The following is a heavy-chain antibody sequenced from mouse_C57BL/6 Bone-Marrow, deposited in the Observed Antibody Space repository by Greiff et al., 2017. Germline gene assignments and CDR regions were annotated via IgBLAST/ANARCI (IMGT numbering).Heavy chain of an antibody. CDR2: IDPSDSYT. J-gene: IGHJ2*01. D-gene: IGHD3-3*01. CDR1: GYTFTSYW. CDR3: AREGFYYFDY. V-gene: IGHV1-69*01. Sequence: QVQLQQPGAELVMPGASVKLSCKASGYTFTSYWMHWVKQRPGQGLEWIGEIDPSDSYTNYNQKFKGKSTLTVDKSSSTAYMQLSSLTSEDSAVYYCAREGFYYFDYWGQGTTHTVSS.